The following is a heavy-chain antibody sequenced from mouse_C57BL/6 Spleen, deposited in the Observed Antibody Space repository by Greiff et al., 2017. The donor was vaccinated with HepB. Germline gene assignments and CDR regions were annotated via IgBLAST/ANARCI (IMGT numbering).Heavy chain of an antibody. J-gene: IGHJ2*01. CDR2: IDPSDSYT. V-gene: IGHV1-59*01. Sequence: QVQLQQPGAELVRPGTSVKLSCKASGYTFTSYWMHWVKQRPGQGLEWIGVIDPSDSYTNYNQKFKGKATLTVDTSSSTAYMQLSSLTSEDSAVYYCARRGRITSWFDYWGQGTTLTVSS. D-gene: IGHD2-4*01. CDR3: ARRGRITSWFDY. CDR1: GYTFTSYW.